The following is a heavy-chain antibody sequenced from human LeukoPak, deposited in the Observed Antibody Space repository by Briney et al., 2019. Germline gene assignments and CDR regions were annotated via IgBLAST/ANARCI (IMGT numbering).Heavy chain of an antibody. J-gene: IGHJ3*02. CDR1: GFTFSSYW. CDR2: IKQDGSEK. Sequence: GGSLRLSCAASGFTFSSYWMSWVRQAPGKGLEWVANIKQDGSEKYYVDSVKGRFTISRDNAKNSLYLQMNSLRAEDTAVYYCARTQTSGYYDAFDIWGQGTMVTVSS. D-gene: IGHD3-3*01. V-gene: IGHV3-7*01. CDR3: ARTQTSGYYDAFDI.